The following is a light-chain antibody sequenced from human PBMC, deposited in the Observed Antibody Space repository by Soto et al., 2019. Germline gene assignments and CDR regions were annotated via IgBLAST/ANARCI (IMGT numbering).Light chain of an antibody. V-gene: IGKV3-15*01. J-gene: IGKJ4*01. CDR1: QSVSSN. Sequence: EVVISQSPATLSVSPGERATLSCRASQSVSSNLAWYQQKPGQAPRLLIYGASTRATGIPARFSGSGSGTEFTLTISSLXSEDFAVYFCQQYYSWPPLTFGGGTKVDIK. CDR3: QQYYSWPPLT. CDR2: GAS.